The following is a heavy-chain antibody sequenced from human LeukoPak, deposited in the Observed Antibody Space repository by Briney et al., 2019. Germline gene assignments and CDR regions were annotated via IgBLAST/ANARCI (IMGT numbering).Heavy chain of an antibody. D-gene: IGHD3-10*02. Sequence: GGSLRLSCAASGFTFTSAAMAWVRQAPGKGLRWVAGITASGGITYYADSAKGRLTISRDNSRNTLYLQMTNLRAEDTAVYYCAELGITMIGGVWGKGTTVTISS. V-gene: IGHV3-23*01. CDR1: GFTFTSAA. CDR2: ITASGGIT. J-gene: IGHJ6*04. CDR3: AELGITMIGGV.